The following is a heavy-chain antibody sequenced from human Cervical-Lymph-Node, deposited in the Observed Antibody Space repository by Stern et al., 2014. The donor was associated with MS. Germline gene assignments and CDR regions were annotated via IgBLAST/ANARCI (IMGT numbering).Heavy chain of an antibody. D-gene: IGHD5/OR15-5a*01. Sequence: QVQLGQSGAQVKKPGASVKVSCKGSGYTFIRYYIHWVRQAPGQGLEWMGIVNANGGSARYAQKFQGRVPMASDTSTSTVSMELSSLRSEDTAVYYCATLYDSSGNYGMEVWGQGTTVIVSS. V-gene: IGHV1-46*01. CDR3: ATLYDSSGNYGMEV. CDR2: VNANGGSA. J-gene: IGHJ6*02. CDR1: GYTFIRYY.